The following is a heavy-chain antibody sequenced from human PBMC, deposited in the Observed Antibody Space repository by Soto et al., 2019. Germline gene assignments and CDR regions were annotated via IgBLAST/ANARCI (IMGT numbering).Heavy chain of an antibody. CDR1: GGSISSGGYY. V-gene: IGHV4-31*03. CDR2: IYYSGST. D-gene: IGHD3-22*01. CDR3: ARDQMDYYSSDSLDY. J-gene: IGHJ4*02. Sequence: PSETQSLTCTVSGGSISSGGYYWSWIRQHPGKGLEWIGYIYYSGSTYYDPSLQSRVTISVDTSKNQFSLELSSVTAADTTVYYCARDQMDYYSSDSLDYWGQGTVVTVSS.